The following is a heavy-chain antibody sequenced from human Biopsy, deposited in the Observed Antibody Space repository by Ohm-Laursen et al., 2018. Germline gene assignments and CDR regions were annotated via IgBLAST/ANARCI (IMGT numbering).Heavy chain of an antibody. J-gene: IGHJ5*02. V-gene: IGHV4-39*01. CDR3: ARHPTGFWFDP. CDR1: GGSISSSTTYY. CDR2: IYNTETT. Sequence: GTLSLTCPVSGGSISSSTTYYWAWLRQPPGKGLEWIGSIYNTETTFYNPSLKSRVTISVDTSTNQFSLKVSSVTAADTALYFCARHPTGFWFDPWGQGTLVTVSS.